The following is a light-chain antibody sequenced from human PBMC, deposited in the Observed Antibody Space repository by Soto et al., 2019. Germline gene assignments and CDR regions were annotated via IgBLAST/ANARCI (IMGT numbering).Light chain of an antibody. J-gene: IGKJ3*01. CDR2: DAS. CDR3: QQSAT. CDR1: RTVRSNS. V-gene: IGKV3-20*01. Sequence: EFVLTQSPGTLSLSPGERAILSCRASRTVRSNSLVWYQQKPGQPPRLIMYDASSRPPGIPDRFSGSGSGTDFTLTISRLEPEDFAVYYCQQSATFGPGTKVDIK.